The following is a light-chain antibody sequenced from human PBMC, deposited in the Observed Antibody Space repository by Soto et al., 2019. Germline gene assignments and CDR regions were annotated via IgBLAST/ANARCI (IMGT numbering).Light chain of an antibody. V-gene: IGKV4-1*01. CDR3: QQFYTTPT. J-gene: IGKJ1*01. CDR1: QSILHRPNNKDA. CDR2: WAS. Sequence: DIVMTQSPDSLAVSLGERATINCKSSQSILHRPNNKDALTWYQQKPGQPPKLLINWASTRESGVPDRFSGAGSGTDFTLTISCLRAEDVAVYYCQQFYTTPTFGQGTRVEIK.